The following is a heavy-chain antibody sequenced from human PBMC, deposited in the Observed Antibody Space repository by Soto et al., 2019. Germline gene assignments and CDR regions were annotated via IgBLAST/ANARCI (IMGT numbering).Heavy chain of an antibody. V-gene: IGHV3-48*03. D-gene: IGHD3-16*01. J-gene: IGHJ4*01. CDR3: TRAYYDSGWAIFRHSAHIDY. CDR1: GFTFSSYE. Sequence: PGGSLRLSCVVSGFTFSSYEMNWVRQASGKGLEWISFITKNGRSIQYADSVKGRFTICRDNAKNSLYRQMSSLRADDTAIYYCTRAYYDSGWAIFRHSAHIDYWGRGTLVTVSS. CDR2: ITKNGRSI.